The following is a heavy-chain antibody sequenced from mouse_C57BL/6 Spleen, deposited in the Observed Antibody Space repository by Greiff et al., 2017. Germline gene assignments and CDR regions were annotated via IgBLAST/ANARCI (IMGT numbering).Heavy chain of an antibody. J-gene: IGHJ4*01. D-gene: IGHD2-5*01. CDR1: GYTFTGYW. CDR3: ARRDLTTIVSYYAMDY. CDR2: ILPGSGST. V-gene: IGHV1-9*01. Sequence: QVQLQQSGAELMKPGASVKLSCKATGYTFTGYWIEWVKQRPGHGLEWIGEILPGSGSTNYNEKFKGKATFTADTSSNTAYMQLSSLTTEDSAIYYCARRDLTTIVSYYAMDYWGQGTSVTVSS.